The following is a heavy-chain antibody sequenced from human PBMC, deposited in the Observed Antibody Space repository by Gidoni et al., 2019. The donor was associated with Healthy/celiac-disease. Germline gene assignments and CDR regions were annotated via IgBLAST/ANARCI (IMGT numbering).Heavy chain of an antibody. CDR3: ARGPYCSGGSCYSDAFDI. J-gene: IGHJ3*02. CDR2: IDWDDDK. CDR1: GFSLSTSGLR. D-gene: IGHD2-15*01. V-gene: IGHV2-70*04. Sequence: QVTLKESGPALVQPTQTLTLTCTFSGFSLSTSGLRVSWIRQPPGKALEWLARIDWDDDKFYNTSLKTRLTISKDTSKNQVVLTMTNMDPVDTATYYCARGPYCSGGSCYSDAFDIWGQGTMVTVSS.